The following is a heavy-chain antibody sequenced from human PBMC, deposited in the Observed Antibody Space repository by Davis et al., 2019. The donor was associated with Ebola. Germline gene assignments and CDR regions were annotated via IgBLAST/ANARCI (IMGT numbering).Heavy chain of an antibody. V-gene: IGHV1-3*04. D-gene: IGHD5-12*01. CDR2: ISTGNGNA. CDR3: ARAAAYSGYVGS. J-gene: IGHJ4*02. CDR1: RYIFTNHA. Sequence: AASVKVSCKASRYIFTNHAMHWVRQAPGQRLEWMGWISTGNGNARYSQKFQGRVTITRDTSATTAYMELSSLRSEDTAVYYCARAAAYSGYVGSWGQGTLVTVSA.